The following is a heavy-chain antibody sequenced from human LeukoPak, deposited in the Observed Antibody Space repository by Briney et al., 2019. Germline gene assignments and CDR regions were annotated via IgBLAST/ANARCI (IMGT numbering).Heavy chain of an antibody. CDR2: IWYDGSNK. Sequence: GGSLRLSCAASGFTFSSYGMHWVRQAPGKGLEGVAVIWYDGSNKYYADSVKGRFTISRDNSKNTLYLQMNSLRAEDTAVYYCARGADYYDSSGYYSLGGFDYWGQGTLVTVSS. D-gene: IGHD3-22*01. J-gene: IGHJ4*02. V-gene: IGHV3-33*01. CDR3: ARGADYYDSSGYYSLGGFDY. CDR1: GFTFSSYG.